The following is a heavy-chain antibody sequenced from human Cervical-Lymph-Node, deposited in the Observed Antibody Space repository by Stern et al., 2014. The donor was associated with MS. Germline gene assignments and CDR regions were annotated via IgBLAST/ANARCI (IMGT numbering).Heavy chain of an antibody. D-gene: IGHD4-17*01. V-gene: IGHV3-15*01. CDR1: GFTFSNAW. J-gene: IGHJ4*02. CDR3: TTDYGDYPYYFDY. CDR2: IKSKTDGGTT. Sequence: EVQLVESGGGLVKPGGSLRLSCAASGFTFSNAWMSWVRQAPGKGLERVGRIKSKTDGGTTDYAAPVKGRFTISRDDSKNTLYLQMNSLKTEDTAVYYCTTDYGDYPYYFDYWGQGTLVTVSS.